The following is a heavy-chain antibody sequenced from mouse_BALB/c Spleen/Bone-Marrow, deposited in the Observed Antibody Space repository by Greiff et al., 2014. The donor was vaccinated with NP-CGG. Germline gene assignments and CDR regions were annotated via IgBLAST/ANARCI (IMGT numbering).Heavy chain of an antibody. CDR2: IDPASGNT. J-gene: IGHJ3*01. V-gene: IGHV14-3*02. CDR1: GFNIKDTY. CDR3: ASYYCGSSYGFAY. Sequence: VQLQQSGAELVKPGASVKLSCTASGFNIKDTYMHWVKQRPEQGLEWIGRIDPASGNTKYDPKFQGKATITADTSSNTAYLQLSSLTSEDTAVYYCASYYCGSSYGFAYWGQGTLVTVSA. D-gene: IGHD1-1*01.